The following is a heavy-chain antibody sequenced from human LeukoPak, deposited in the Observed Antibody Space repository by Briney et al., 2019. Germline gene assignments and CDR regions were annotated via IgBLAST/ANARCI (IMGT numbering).Heavy chain of an antibody. CDR3: AREAPYDYVWGSYRYTGYFDY. Sequence: GGSLRLSCAASGFTFSSYWMHWVRQAPGKGLVWVSRINTDWSSTSYADSVKGRFTISRDNAKNTLYLQMNSLRAEDTAVYYCAREAPYDYVWGSYRYTGYFDYWGQGTLVTVSS. J-gene: IGHJ4*02. CDR1: GFTFSSYW. CDR2: INTDWSST. V-gene: IGHV3-74*01. D-gene: IGHD3-16*02.